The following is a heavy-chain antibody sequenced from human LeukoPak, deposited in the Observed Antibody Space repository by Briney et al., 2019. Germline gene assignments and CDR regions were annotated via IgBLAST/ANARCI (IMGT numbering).Heavy chain of an antibody. CDR3: ASSVGYSYVDAFDI. J-gene: IGHJ3*02. D-gene: IGHD5-18*01. V-gene: IGHV1-69*01. CDR2: IIPIFGTA. Sequence: SVKVSCKASGGTFSSYAISWVRQAPGQGLGWMGGIIPIFGTANYAQKFQGRVTITADESTSTAYMELSSLRSEDTAVYYCASSVGYSYVDAFDIWGQGTMVTVSS. CDR1: GGTFSSYA.